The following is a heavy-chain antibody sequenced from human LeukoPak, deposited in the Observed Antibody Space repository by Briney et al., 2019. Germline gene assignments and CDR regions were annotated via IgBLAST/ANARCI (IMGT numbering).Heavy chain of an antibody. CDR1: GGTFSSYA. D-gene: IGHD2-15*01. CDR3: ARGRGGKYCSGGSCYSYDYYYYYMDV. V-gene: IGHV1-69*06. J-gene: IGHJ6*03. Sequence: SVKDSCKASGGTFSSYAISWVRQAPGQGLKWMGGIIPIFGTANYAQKFQGRVTITADKSTSTAYMELSSLRSEDTAVYYCARGRGGKYCSGGSCYSYDYYYYYMDVWGKGTTVTVSS. CDR2: IIPIFGTA.